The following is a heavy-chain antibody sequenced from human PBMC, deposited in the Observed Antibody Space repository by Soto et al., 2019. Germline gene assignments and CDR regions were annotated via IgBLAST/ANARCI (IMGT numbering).Heavy chain of an antibody. V-gene: IGHV4-34*01. CDR2: INHSGST. J-gene: IGHJ6*02. Sequence: PSETLSLTCAVYGGSFSGYYWSWIRQPPGKGLEWIGEINHSGSTNYNPSLKSRVTISVDTSKNQFSLKLSSVTAADTAVYYCAREWVAAAGIINYYCYGMDVWGQGTTVTVSS. CDR1: GGSFSGYY. CDR3: AREWVAAAGIINYYCYGMDV. D-gene: IGHD6-13*01.